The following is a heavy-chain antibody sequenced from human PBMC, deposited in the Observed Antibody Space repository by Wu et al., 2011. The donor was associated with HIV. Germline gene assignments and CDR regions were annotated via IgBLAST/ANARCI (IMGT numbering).Heavy chain of an antibody. CDR2: IIPIFGTA. CDR1: GGTFSSYA. D-gene: IGHD3-16*01. J-gene: IGHJ6*03. V-gene: IGHV1-69*15. Sequence: QVQLVQSGAEVKKPGSSVKVSCKASGGTFSSYAISWVRQAPGQGLEWMGRIIPIFGTANYAQKFQGRVTITADESTSTAYMELSSLRSEDTAVYYCARDRGWSLGEYYYYMDVWGKGTTVTVSS. CDR3: ARDRGWSLGEYYYYMDV.